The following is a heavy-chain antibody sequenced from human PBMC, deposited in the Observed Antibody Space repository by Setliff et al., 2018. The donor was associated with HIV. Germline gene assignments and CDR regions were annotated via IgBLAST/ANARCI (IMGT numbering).Heavy chain of an antibody. CDR2: IYHSGST. CDR1: GYSISSGYY. D-gene: IGHD2-21*01. V-gene: IGHV4-38-2*01. J-gene: IGHJ2*01. Sequence: PSETLSLTCAVSGYSISSGYYWGWIRQPPGKGLEWIGTIYHSGSTYSNPSLKSRVTISVDTSKNQFSLRLSSVTAADSAVYYCARRRETIVVVIGIPNWYFDLWGRGTLVTVSS. CDR3: ARRRETIVVVIGIPNWYFDL.